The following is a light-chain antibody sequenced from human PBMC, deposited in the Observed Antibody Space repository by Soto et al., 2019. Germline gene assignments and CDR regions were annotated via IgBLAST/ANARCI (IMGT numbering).Light chain of an antibody. CDR3: QQYSTYPYI. CDR2: KAS. CDR1: QSINRW. V-gene: IGKV1-5*03. J-gene: IGKJ2*01. Sequence: DIQMTQSPSTLSASVGDRVTITCRASQSINRWLAWYQQKPGKAPKILIYKASTLESGVPSRFSGGGIGTEFSLSISSLQPDDFATYYCQQYSTYPYIFGQGTKVEIK.